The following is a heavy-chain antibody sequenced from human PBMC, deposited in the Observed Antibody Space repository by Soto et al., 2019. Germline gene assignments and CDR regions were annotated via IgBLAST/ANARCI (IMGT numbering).Heavy chain of an antibody. J-gene: IGHJ6*02. CDR1: GFTFSSYA. V-gene: IGHV3-23*01. CDR3: ASDSGYEFYYYYYYGMDV. Sequence: GGSLRLSCAASGFTFSSYAMNWVRQAPGKGLEWVSVISGSDGSTYYADSVKGRFTISRDNSKNTLNLQMNSLRAEDTAVYYCASDSGYEFYYYYYYGMDVWGQGTPVTVSS. D-gene: IGHD5-12*01. CDR2: ISGSDGST.